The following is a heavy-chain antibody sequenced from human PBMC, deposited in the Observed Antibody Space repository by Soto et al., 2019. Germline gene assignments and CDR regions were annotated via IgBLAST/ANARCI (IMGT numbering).Heavy chain of an antibody. J-gene: IGHJ6*02. D-gene: IGHD3-3*01. CDR3: ARDNVSYDFWSGYSRGYYYGMDV. CDR1: GYTFTSYA. Sequence: ASVKVSCKASGYTFTSYAMHWVRQAPGQRLEWMGWINAGNGNKKYSQKFQGRVTITRDTSASTAYMELSSLRSEDTAVYYCARDNVSYDFWSGYSRGYYYGMDVWGQGTTVTVSS. V-gene: IGHV1-3*01. CDR2: INAGNGNK.